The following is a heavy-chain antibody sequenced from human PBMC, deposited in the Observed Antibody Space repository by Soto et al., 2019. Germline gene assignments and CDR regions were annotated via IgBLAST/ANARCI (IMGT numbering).Heavy chain of an antibody. J-gene: IGHJ6*02. Sequence: QVQLVESGGGVVQPGRSLRLSCAASGFTFSSYGMHWVRQAPGKGLEWVAVISYDGEKKYYADSVKGRFTISRDNSKSTLYLQMNSLRAEDTAVYYCAKDYLQWLLARYYYGMDVWGHGTTVTVSS. CDR2: ISYDGEKK. V-gene: IGHV3-30*18. D-gene: IGHD6-19*01. CDR1: GFTFSSYG. CDR3: AKDYLQWLLARYYYGMDV.